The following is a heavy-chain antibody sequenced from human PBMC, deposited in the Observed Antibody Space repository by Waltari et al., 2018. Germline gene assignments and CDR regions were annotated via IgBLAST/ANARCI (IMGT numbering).Heavy chain of an antibody. Sequence: QLQLQESGPGLVKPSETLSLTCTVSGGSISSSSYYWGWIRQPPGKGLEWIGSIYYSGSTYYNPSLKSRVTISVDTSKNQFSLKLSSVTAADTAVYYCARGTGEDAFDIWGQGTMVTVSS. V-gene: IGHV4-39*01. J-gene: IGHJ3*02. D-gene: IGHD3-10*01. CDR1: GGSISSSSYY. CDR3: ARGTGEDAFDI. CDR2: IYYSGST.